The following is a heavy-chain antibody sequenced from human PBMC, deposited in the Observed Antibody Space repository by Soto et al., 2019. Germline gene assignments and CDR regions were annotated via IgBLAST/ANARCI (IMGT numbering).Heavy chain of an antibody. Sequence: EVQLMESGGDLVQPGGSLRLSCAASGFTFNTHGMHWVRQAPGKGLEWISYISARSNDIQYTESVKGRFTISRDNAENSLYLQMNSLRAEDTALYYCARDGYYNVAYGGQGTLVTVSS. CDR3: ARDGYYNVAY. J-gene: IGHJ4*02. V-gene: IGHV3-48*04. CDR1: GFTFNTHG. D-gene: IGHD3-9*01. CDR2: ISARSNDI.